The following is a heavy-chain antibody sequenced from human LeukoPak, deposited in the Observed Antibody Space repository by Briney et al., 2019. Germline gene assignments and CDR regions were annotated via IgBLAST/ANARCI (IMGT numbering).Heavy chain of an antibody. Sequence: GGSLRLSCATSGFTFNTYGMSWVRPAPGKGLEWVSSISDNGVRTHYADSVKGRFTISRDSSKNTIYLQMNSLSAEDTAIYFCAKRTPFYFDSWGQGALVTVSS. V-gene: IGHV3-23*01. CDR1: GFTFNTYG. CDR3: AKRTPFYFDS. CDR2: ISDNGVRT. J-gene: IGHJ4*02. D-gene: IGHD2-15*01.